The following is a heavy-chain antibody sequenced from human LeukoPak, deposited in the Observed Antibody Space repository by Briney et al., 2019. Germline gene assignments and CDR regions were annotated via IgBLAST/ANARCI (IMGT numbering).Heavy chain of an antibody. CDR2: IKQDGSVK. CDR1: GFTFSGYW. D-gene: IGHD2-21*01. J-gene: IGHJ4*02. CDR3: ARDHRGIYSPFDY. Sequence: GGSLRLSCAASGFTFSGYWMMWVRQTPGKGLEWVANIKQDGSVKQYVDSVKGRFIISRDNAKNSLYLQMNSLRAEDTAVYYCARDHRGIYSPFDYWGQGTLVTVSS. V-gene: IGHV3-7*01.